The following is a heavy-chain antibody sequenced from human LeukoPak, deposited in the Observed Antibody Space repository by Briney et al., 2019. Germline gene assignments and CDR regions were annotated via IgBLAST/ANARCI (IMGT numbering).Heavy chain of an antibody. Sequence: ASVKVSRKASGYTFTSYAMNWVRQAPGQGLEWMGWINTNTGNPTYAQGFTGRFVFSLDTSVSTAYLQISSLKAEDTAVYYCARGEVLMVYAERFDYWGQGTLVTVSS. D-gene: IGHD2-8*01. J-gene: IGHJ4*02. CDR2: INTNTGNP. V-gene: IGHV7-4-1*02. CDR3: ARGEVLMVYAERFDY. CDR1: GYTFTSYA.